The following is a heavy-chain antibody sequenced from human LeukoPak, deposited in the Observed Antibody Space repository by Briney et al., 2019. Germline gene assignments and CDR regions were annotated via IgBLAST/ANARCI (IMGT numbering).Heavy chain of an antibody. D-gene: IGHD5-18*01. CDR2: IYYSGIT. CDR1: GGSISSYY. CDR3: ARLRYSYDNYYYAMDV. Sequence: SETLSLTCAVSGGSISSYYWSWIRQPPGEGLECIGYIYYSGITNYNPSLKSRVTIAVDTSKNQFSLKLRSVTAADTAVFYCARLRYSYDNYYYAMDVWGQGTTVTVSS. V-gene: IGHV4-59*08. J-gene: IGHJ6*02.